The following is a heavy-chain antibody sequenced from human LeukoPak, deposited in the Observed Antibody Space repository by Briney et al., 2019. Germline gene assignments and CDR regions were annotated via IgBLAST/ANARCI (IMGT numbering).Heavy chain of an antibody. V-gene: IGHV4-59*01. CDR3: ARGPAARWYFDL. CDR1: GGSISSYY. CDR2: IYYSGST. J-gene: IGHJ2*01. Sequence: PSETLSLTCTVSGGSISSYYWSWIRQPPGKGLEWIGYIYYSGSTNYNPSLKSRVTISVDTSKNQFSLKLSSVTAADTAVYYCARGPAARWYFDLWGRGTLVTVSS. D-gene: IGHD6-6*01.